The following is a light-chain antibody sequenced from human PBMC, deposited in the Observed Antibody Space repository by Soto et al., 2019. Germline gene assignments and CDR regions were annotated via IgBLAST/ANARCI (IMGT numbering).Light chain of an antibody. Sequence: QSVLTQPPSASGTPGQRVTISCSGSSSNIGGNSVSWYQHLPGTAPKLLIYSINKRPSGVPDRFSGSKSGTSASLAISGLLSEGEADYFCAAWDDSLNGVLFGGGTKVTVL. CDR2: SIN. J-gene: IGLJ2*01. CDR1: SSNIGGNS. CDR3: AAWDDSLNGVL. V-gene: IGLV1-44*01.